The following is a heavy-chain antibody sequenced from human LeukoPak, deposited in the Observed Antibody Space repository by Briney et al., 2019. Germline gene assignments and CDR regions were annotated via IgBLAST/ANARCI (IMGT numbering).Heavy chain of an antibody. D-gene: IGHD3-3*01. CDR1: GYTFTSYG. CDR3: ARDQADNYDFWSGYPHSNFDY. Sequence: GASVKVSCKASGYTFTSYGISWVRQAPGQGLEWMGWISAYNGNTNYAQKLQGRVTMTTDTSTSTAYMELRSLRSDDTAVYYCARDQADNYDFWSGYPHSNFDYWGQETLVTVSS. CDR2: ISAYNGNT. J-gene: IGHJ4*02. V-gene: IGHV1-18*01.